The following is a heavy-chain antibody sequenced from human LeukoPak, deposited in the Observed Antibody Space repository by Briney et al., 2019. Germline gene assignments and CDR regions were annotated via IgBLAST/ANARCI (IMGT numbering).Heavy chain of an antibody. J-gene: IGHJ4*02. Sequence: PGGSLRLSCAASGLTFSSYSTNWVRQAPGKGLEWVSYISSSSTIYYADSVKGRFTISRDDAKNSLYLQMNSLRAEDTAVYYCARGVNFDYWGQGTLVTVSS. CDR1: GLTFSSYS. CDR3: ARGVNFDY. V-gene: IGHV3-48*01. CDR2: ISSSSTI. D-gene: IGHD4-11*01.